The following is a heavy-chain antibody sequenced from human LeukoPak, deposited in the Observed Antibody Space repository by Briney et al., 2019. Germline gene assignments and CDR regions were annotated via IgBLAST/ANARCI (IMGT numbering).Heavy chain of an antibody. V-gene: IGHV4-59*01. CDR1: GRSLSSYY. CDR2: IYYSGST. J-gene: IGHJ5*02. Sequence: SETLSLTCTVSGRSLSSYYWRWIRQPPGKGLEWIGYIYYSGSTNYNPSLKSRVTISVDTSKNQFSLKLRSVTAADTAVYYCARSAAGRNWFDPWGQGTLVTVSS. D-gene: IGHD6-13*01. CDR3: ARSAAGRNWFDP.